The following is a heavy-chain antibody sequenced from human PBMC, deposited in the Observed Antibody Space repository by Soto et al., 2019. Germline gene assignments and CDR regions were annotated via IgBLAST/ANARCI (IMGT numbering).Heavy chain of an antibody. D-gene: IGHD3-3*01. CDR3: AKADPTYYDFWSGYYPYYYYYGMDV. CDR2: ISGSGGST. CDR1: GCPFISYA. V-gene: IGHV3-23*01. Sequence: GVSLRLSCAAAGCPFISYAMSWVRQAPGKGLEWVSAISGSGGSTYYADSVKGRFTISRDNSKNTLYLQMNSLRAEDTAVYYCAKADPTYYDFWSGYYPYYYYYGMDVWGQGTTVTVSS. J-gene: IGHJ6*02.